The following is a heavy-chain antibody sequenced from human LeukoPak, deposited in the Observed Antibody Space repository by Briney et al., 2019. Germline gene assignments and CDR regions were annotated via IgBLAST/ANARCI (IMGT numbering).Heavy chain of an antibody. D-gene: IGHD3-9*01. CDR1: GGSISSGSYY. V-gene: IGHV4-61*02. Sequence: SETLSLTCTVSGGSISSGSYYWSWIRQPAGRGLEWIGRIYTSGSTNYNPSLKSRVTMSVDTSKNQFSLKLSSVTAADTAMYYCVCETTYYDILTGYYEMRNEYYYYMDVWGKGTTVTISS. CDR3: VCETTYYDILTGYYEMRNEYYYYMDV. J-gene: IGHJ6*03. CDR2: IYTSGST.